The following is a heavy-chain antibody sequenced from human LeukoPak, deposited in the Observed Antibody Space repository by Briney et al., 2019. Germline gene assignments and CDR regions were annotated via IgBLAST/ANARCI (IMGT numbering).Heavy chain of an antibody. Sequence: ASVKVSCKASGGTFSSYAISWVRQAPGQGLEWMGWISAYNVNTNYAQKLQGRVTMHTDTSTSTAYMELRSLRSDDTAVYYCARFYGSGSYRRVDYWGQGTLVTVSS. CDR3: ARFYGSGSYRRVDY. CDR2: ISAYNVNT. D-gene: IGHD3-10*01. CDR1: GGTFSSYA. V-gene: IGHV1-18*01. J-gene: IGHJ4*02.